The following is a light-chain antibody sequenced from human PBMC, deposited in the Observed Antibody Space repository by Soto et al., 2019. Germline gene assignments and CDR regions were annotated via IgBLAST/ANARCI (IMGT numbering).Light chain of an antibody. CDR3: SSYTTRTTLYV. J-gene: IGLJ1*01. CDR1: RRDVGSSHY. Sequence: QSVLTQPASVSGSPGPLLTISCAGTRRDVGSSHYVSWSQLHLGNAPKLMIYEVSNPPSGSNNSFSGPKSGDTASLTISGLQAEDEADYYCSSYTTRTTLYVFGTGTKVTVL. CDR2: EVS. V-gene: IGLV2-14*01.